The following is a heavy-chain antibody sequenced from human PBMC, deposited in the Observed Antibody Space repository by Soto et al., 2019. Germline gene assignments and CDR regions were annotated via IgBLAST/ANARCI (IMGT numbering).Heavy chain of an antibody. V-gene: IGHV3-30-3*01. CDR3: VSQVGVDS. CDR1: GFIFSSYN. J-gene: IGHJ4*02. Sequence: QVQLVESGGGVVQPGRSLRLSCAASGFIFSSYNMYWVRQAPGKGLEWVSIISFDGSNKYYADSVKGRCSISRDNSKTTVFLQVNSLRAEDTGIYYCVSQVGVDSWGQGTLVTVSS. D-gene: IGHD3-16*01. CDR2: ISFDGSNK.